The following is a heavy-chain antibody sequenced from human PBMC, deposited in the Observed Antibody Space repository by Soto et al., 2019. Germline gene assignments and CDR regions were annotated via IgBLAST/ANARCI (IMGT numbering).Heavy chain of an antibody. CDR1: GGTFSSYA. V-gene: IGHV1-69*13. Sequence: ASVKVSCKASGGTFSSYAISWVRQAPGQGLEWMGGIIPIFGTANYAQKFQGRVTITADESTSTAYMELSSLRSEDTAVYYCAGDGPYHYDSSGYHSGLSDYWGHGTLVTVSS. CDR2: IIPIFGTA. J-gene: IGHJ4*01. CDR3: AGDGPYHYDSSGYHSGLSDY. D-gene: IGHD3-22*01.